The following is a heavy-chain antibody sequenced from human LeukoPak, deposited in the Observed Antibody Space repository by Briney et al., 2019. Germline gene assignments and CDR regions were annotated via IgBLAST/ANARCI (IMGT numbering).Heavy chain of an antibody. Sequence: ASVKVSCKASGYTFTSYSMHWVRQAPGQGLEWMGIINPSGGSTSCAQKFQGRVTMTRDTSTSTVYMELSSLRSEDTAVFYCAREYSTSFDYWGQGTLVTVSS. CDR1: GYTFTSYS. J-gene: IGHJ4*02. CDR2: INPSGGST. V-gene: IGHV1-46*01. D-gene: IGHD6-6*01. CDR3: AREYSTSFDY.